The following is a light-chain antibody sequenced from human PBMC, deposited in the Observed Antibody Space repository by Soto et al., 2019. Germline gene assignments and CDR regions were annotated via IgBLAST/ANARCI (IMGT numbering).Light chain of an antibody. CDR1: QTVSSF. J-gene: IGKJ1*01. CDR2: DAS. Sequence: EIVMTQSPATLSVSPWERATLSCRASQTVSSFLAWYQQRPGQAPRLLIYDASHRATGIPARFSGSGSGTDFTLTISSLEPEDFAVYYCQQRSNWPKTFGQGTKVDIK. CDR3: QQRSNWPKT. V-gene: IGKV3-11*01.